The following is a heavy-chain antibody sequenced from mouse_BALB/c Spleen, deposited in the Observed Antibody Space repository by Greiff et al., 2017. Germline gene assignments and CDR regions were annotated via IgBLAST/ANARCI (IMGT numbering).Heavy chain of an antibody. CDR2: ISYSGST. D-gene: IGHD2-10*02. V-gene: IGHV3-2*02. CDR3: ARGGYGNYDY. CDR1: GYSITSDYA. Sequence: EVQGVESGPGLVKPSQSLSLTCTVTGYSITSDYAWNWIRQFPGNKLEWMGYISYSGSTSYNPSLKSRISITRDTSKNQFFLQLNSVTTEDTATYYCARGGYGNYDYWGQGTTLTVSS. J-gene: IGHJ2*01.